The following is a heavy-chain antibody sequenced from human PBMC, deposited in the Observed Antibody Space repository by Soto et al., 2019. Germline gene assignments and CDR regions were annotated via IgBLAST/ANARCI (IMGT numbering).Heavy chain of an antibody. CDR2: IDPSDSYT. D-gene: IGHD2-2*02. CDR1: GYSFTIYW. Sequence: GESLKISCKGSGYSFTIYWISWVRQMPGKGLEWMGRIDPSDSYTNYSPSFQGHVTISADKSISTAYLQWSSLKASDTAMYYCAGDHIVVVPAAIRAYYYYGMDVWGQGTTVTVSS. J-gene: IGHJ6*02. CDR3: AGDHIVVVPAAIRAYYYYGMDV. V-gene: IGHV5-10-1*01.